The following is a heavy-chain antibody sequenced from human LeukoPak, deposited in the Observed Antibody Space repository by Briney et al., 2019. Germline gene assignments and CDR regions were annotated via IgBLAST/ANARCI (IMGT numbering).Heavy chain of an antibody. V-gene: IGHV3-73*01. Sequence: GGALRLSSAASGFTFTGSTMHWVRQAPGKGLECVCRIRSKASGYATAYAASVKGRFTISRDDSKNTAYLQMNSLKTEDTAVYYCTRRGDRAFDIWGQGTMVTVSS. CDR1: GFTFTGST. J-gene: IGHJ3*02. CDR2: IRSKASGYAT. D-gene: IGHD4-17*01. CDR3: TRRGDRAFDI.